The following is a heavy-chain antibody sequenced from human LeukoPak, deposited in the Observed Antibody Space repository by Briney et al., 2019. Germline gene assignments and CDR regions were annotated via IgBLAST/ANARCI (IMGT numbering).Heavy chain of an antibody. Sequence: GGSLRLSCAASDFPFIGYTMHWVRQAPGKGLEWVAGIPYDGSQNSYADSVKGRFSISRDNAKNSLYLQMNSLRAEDTAVYYCARDLGYSSSWYASWGQGTLVTVSS. D-gene: IGHD6-13*01. CDR1: DFPFIGYT. CDR2: IPYDGSQN. CDR3: ARDLGYSSSWYAS. J-gene: IGHJ5*02. V-gene: IGHV3-30*04.